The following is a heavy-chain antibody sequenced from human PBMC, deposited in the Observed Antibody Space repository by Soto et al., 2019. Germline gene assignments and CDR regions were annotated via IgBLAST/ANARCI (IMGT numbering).Heavy chain of an antibody. CDR1: GFTFSNYG. CDR2: ISYDGNNQ. D-gene: IGHD3-22*01. Sequence: QAQLVESGGGVVQPGRSLRLSCAASGFTFSNYGMHWVRQAPGKGLDWVAFISYDGNNQYYADSVKGRFTISRDDSKNTLYLQVNSLRPEDTAVYYCAKLMYSFDSSGLSIDYWGQGTLVTVSS. J-gene: IGHJ4*02. V-gene: IGHV3-30*18. CDR3: AKLMYSFDSSGLSIDY.